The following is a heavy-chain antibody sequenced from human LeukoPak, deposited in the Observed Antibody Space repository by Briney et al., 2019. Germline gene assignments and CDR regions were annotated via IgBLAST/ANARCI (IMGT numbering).Heavy chain of an antibody. J-gene: IGHJ6*03. D-gene: IGHD3-9*01. Sequence: GRSLRLSCAASGFTFDDYAMHWVRQAPGKGLEWVSGISWNSGSIGYADSVKGRFTISRDNAKNSLSLQMNSLRAEDTAMYYCARIGSTGYYPFYYYYMDVWGKGTTVTVSS. V-gene: IGHV3-9*01. CDR3: ARIGSTGYYPFYYYYMDV. CDR1: GFTFDDYA. CDR2: ISWNSGSI.